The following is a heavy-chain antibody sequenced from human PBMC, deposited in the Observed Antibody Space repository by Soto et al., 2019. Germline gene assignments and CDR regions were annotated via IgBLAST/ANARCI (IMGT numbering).Heavy chain of an antibody. J-gene: IGHJ6*03. CDR1: GFSFSDYY. CDR2: ISTSGSST. D-gene: IGHD2-21*01. Sequence: QVQLVESGGGLVEPGGSLRLSCAASGFSFSDYYMSWIRQAPGKGLEWVSLISTSGSSTDYADSVKGRFTITRDNAKNSLSLQMNSLRAEDTAVYYCANFAKNYYHYIDVWGKGTTVTVSS. CDR3: ANFAKNYYHYIDV. V-gene: IGHV3-11*01.